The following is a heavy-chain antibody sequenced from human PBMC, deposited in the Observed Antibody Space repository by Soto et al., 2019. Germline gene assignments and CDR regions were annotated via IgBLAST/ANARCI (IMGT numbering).Heavy chain of an antibody. CDR3: AKNYFFDS. Sequence: EVQLLESGGGLVQPGGSLRLSCAASGFTFNSYAMSWVRQAPGKGLEWVSSISRSDDGPYYADSVKGRFTISRDNSQNTLFLLMNRLRADDTALYYCAKNYFFDSWGQGAPVTVSS. CDR1: GFTFNSYA. CDR2: ISRSDDGP. J-gene: IGHJ4*02. V-gene: IGHV3-23*01.